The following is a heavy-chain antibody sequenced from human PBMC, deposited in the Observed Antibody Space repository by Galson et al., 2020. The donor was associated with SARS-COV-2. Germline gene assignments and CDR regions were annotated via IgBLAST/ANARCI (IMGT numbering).Heavy chain of an antibody. J-gene: IGHJ4*02. CDR3: TRPQYYYVNRGHDY. CDR2: IRDKANNYAT. V-gene: IGHV3-73*01. CDR1: GFTFSDSA. D-gene: IGHD3-10*02. Sequence: GGSLRLSCAASGFTFSDSAMHWVRQASGKGLEWVGRIRDKANNYATGYAASVTGRFTISRDDSKNTAYLQMNSLKTEDTAVYYCTRPQYYYVNRGHDYWGQGTLVTVSS.